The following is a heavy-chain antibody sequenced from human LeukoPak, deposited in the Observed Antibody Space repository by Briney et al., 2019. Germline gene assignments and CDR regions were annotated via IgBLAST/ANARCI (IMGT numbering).Heavy chain of an antibody. J-gene: IGHJ4*02. CDR3: ARVFFDSGYPYFDY. V-gene: IGHV1-69*06. D-gene: IGHD3-22*01. Sequence: SVKVSCKASGYTFTGYYMHWVRQAPGQGLEWMGGIIPIFGTANYAQKFQGRVTITADKSTSTAYMELSSLRSEDTAVYYCARVFFDSGYPYFDYWGQGTLVTVSS. CDR2: IIPIFGTA. CDR1: GYTFTGYY.